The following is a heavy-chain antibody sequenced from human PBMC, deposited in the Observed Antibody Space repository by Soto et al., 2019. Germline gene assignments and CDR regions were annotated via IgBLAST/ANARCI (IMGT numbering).Heavy chain of an antibody. D-gene: IGHD6-13*01. J-gene: IGHJ4*02. CDR1: GFTFSSYW. CDR2: INSDGSST. V-gene: IGHV3-74*01. Sequence: GGSLRLSCAASGFTFSSYWMHWVRQAPGKGLVWVSRINSDGSSTSYADSVKGRFTISRDNAKNTLYLQMNSLRAEDTAVYYCARVHTLSSSWPLYYFDYWGQGTLVTVSS. CDR3: ARVHTLSSSWPLYYFDY.